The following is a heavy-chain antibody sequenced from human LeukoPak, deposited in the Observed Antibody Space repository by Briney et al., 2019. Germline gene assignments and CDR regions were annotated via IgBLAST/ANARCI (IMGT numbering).Heavy chain of an antibody. Sequence: GGSLRLSCAASGFTFSTYGMHWVRQAPGKELEWVAVIWNDGSNKYYADSVKGRFTISRDISKNTLHLQMNSLRAEDTAIYYCARGGVAAADIDYWGQGTLVTVSS. D-gene: IGHD6-13*01. CDR2: IWNDGSNK. V-gene: IGHV3-33*01. CDR1: GFTFSTYG. J-gene: IGHJ4*02. CDR3: ARGGVAAADIDY.